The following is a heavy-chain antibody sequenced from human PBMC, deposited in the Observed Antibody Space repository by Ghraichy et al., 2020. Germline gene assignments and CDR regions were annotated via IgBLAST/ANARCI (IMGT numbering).Heavy chain of an antibody. CDR1: GYTLTELS. Sequence: ASVKVSCKVSGYTLTELSMHWVRQAPGKGLEWMGGFDPEDGETIYAQKFQGRVTMTEDTSTDTAYMELSRLRSEDTAVYYCATWSVPAAMPIDYYYYGMDVWGQGTTVTVSS. J-gene: IGHJ6*02. D-gene: IGHD2-2*01. V-gene: IGHV1-24*01. CDR2: FDPEDGET. CDR3: ATWSVPAAMPIDYYYYGMDV.